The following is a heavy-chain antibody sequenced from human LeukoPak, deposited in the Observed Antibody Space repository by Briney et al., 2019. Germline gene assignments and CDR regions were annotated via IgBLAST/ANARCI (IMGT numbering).Heavy chain of an antibody. CDR1: GFTFSSYA. CDR2: ISSNGGST. V-gene: IGHV3-64*01. D-gene: IGHD3-3*01. CDR3: ARGVGYYDFWSGYHDY. J-gene: IGHJ4*02. Sequence: WGTLRLSCAASGFTFSSYAMHWVRQAPGKGLEYVSAISSNGGSTYYANSVKGRFTISRDNSKNTLYLQMGSLRAEDMAVYYCARGVGYYDFWSGYHDYWGQGTLGTASS.